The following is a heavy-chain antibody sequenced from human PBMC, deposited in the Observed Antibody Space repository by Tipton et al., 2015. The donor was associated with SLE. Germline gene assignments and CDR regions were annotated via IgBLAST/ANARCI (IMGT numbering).Heavy chain of an antibody. CDR2: IWCDGRNK. CDR1: GFTFRSYG. CDR3: ARDLAVAGSFDY. J-gene: IGHJ4*02. V-gene: IGHV3-33*08. D-gene: IGHD6-19*01. Sequence: SLRLSCAASGFTFRSYGMHWVRQAPGKGLEWVAVIWCDGRNKYYADAVKGRFTISRDNSKNTLYLQMNSLRAEDTAVYYCARDLAVAGSFDYCGQGTLVTVSS.